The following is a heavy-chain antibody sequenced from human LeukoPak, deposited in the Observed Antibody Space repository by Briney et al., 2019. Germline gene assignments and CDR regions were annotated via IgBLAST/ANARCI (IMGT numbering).Heavy chain of an antibody. CDR1: GLNFISAW. CDR3: TTDREELGSYYDY. V-gene: IGHV3-15*01. D-gene: IGHD1-26*01. J-gene: IGHJ4*02. CDR2: IKSKTDGGTT. Sequence: GGSLRLSCAASGLNFISAWMSWVRQAPGKGLEWVGRIKSKTDGGTTDYAAPVKGRFTISRDDSKNTLYLQMNSLKTEDTAVYYCTTDREELGSYYDYWGQGTLVTVSS.